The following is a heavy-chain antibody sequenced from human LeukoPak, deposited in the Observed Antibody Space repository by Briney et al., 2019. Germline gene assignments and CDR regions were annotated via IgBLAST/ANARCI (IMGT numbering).Heavy chain of an antibody. CDR3: ARILYYYDSRSFDY. D-gene: IGHD3-22*01. V-gene: IGHV3-20*04. J-gene: IGHJ4*02. CDR2: INWNGGST. CDR1: GFTFSTYS. Sequence: GGSLRLSCVASGFTFSTYSMNWVRQAPGKGLEWVSGINWNGGSTGYADSVKGRFTISRDNAKNSLYLQMNSLRAEDTALYYCARILYYYDSRSFDYWGQGTLVTVSS.